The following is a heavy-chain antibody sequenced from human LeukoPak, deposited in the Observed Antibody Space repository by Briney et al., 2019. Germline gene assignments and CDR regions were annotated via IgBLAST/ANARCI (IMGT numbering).Heavy chain of an antibody. CDR2: ISSGGSVM. Sequence: GGSLRLSCGASGYTFSDYTMNWVRQAPGKGPEWISYISSGGSVMHYADSVKGRFTISRDNVENSLYLQMNSLRVEDTAVYYCARVGGHCSGGSCYSPSPNFDYWGQGTLVTVSS. D-gene: IGHD2-15*01. J-gene: IGHJ4*02. CDR3: ARVGGHCSGGSCYSPSPNFDY. V-gene: IGHV3-48*01. CDR1: GYTFSDYT.